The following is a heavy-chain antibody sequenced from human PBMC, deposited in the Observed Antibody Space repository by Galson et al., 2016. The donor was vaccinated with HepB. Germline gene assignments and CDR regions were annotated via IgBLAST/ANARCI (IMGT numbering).Heavy chain of an antibody. D-gene: IGHD6-19*01. CDR3: ARAHQFLWGGSGWQYYYYYYMAV. J-gene: IGHJ6*03. CDR2: IDTNSHYI. CDR1: GFTFNTYN. Sequence: SLRLSCAASGFTFNTYNMNWVRQAPGKGLEWVSSIDTNSHYIYYADSVKGRFTISRDNAKNSLSLQMNSLRAEDTAVYYCARAHQFLWGGSGWQYYYYYYMAVWGKGTTVTGS. V-gene: IGHV3-21*01.